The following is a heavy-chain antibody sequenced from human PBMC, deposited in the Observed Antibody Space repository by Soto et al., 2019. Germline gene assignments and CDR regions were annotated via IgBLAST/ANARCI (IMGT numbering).Heavy chain of an antibody. CDR1: GFTFSSYS. CDR2: ISSSSSYI. J-gene: IGHJ6*03. CDR3: ARGRNNWNFYYYYYMDV. D-gene: IGHD1-7*01. Sequence: GGSLRLSCAASGFTFSSYSMNWVRQAPGKGLEWVSSISSSSSYIYYADSVKGRFTISRDNAKNSLYLQMNSLRAEDTAVYYCARGRNNWNFYYYYYMDVWGKGTTVPVSS. V-gene: IGHV3-21*01.